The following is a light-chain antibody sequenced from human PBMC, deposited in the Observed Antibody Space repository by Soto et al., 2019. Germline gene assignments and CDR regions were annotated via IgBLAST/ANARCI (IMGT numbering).Light chain of an antibody. CDR1: QSVGSN. CDR3: QQYHNWPPQYT. Sequence: EIVMTQSPASLSVSPGDGATLSCRASQSVGSNVAWYQQKPGQGPRLLIHGASTRAAGVPARFSGSGSGTDFTLTISSLQSEDFPVYYCQQYHNWPPQYTFGQGTKLQIK. J-gene: IGKJ2*01. CDR2: GAS. V-gene: IGKV3-15*01.